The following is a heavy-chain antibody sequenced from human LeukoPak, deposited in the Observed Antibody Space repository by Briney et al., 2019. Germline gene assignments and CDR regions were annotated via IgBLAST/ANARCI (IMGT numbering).Heavy chain of an antibody. CDR3: TRRNYDVLTCYYNFDY. V-gene: IGHV3-74*01. Sequence: GGSLRLSCAGSGFTFSSYWMHWVRQAPGKGLVWVSRINSDGSSTSYADSVKGRFTISRDNAKNTLYLQMNSLRAEDTAVYYCTRRNYDVLTCYYNFDYWGQGTLVTVSS. CDR2: INSDGSST. J-gene: IGHJ4*02. CDR1: GFTFSSYW. D-gene: IGHD3-9*01.